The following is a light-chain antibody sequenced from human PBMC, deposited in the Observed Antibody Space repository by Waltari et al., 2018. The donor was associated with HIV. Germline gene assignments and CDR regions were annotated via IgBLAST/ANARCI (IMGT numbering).Light chain of an antibody. CDR3: QAWGSTTSGV. CDR1: DLGDTY. CDR2: QDD. Sequence: SYEVTQPPSVAVSPGQTASITCSGHDLGDTYTCWYQQKPGQSPLLVIYQDDKRPSGIPARFSASSSGHTATLTISGTLPMDEADYYCQAWGSTTSGVFGRGTKLTVL. J-gene: IGLJ2*01. V-gene: IGLV3-1*01.